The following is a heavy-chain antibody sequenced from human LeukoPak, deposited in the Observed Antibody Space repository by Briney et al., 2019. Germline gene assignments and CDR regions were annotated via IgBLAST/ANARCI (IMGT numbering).Heavy chain of an antibody. Sequence: GGSLRLSCAASEFTFSSYWMSWVRQAPGKVLEWVASIKQDGSEKYYVDSVKGRVTISRDNAKNSLYLQMNSLRAEDTAVYYCARVFGAGYSDYWGQGTLVTVSS. V-gene: IGHV3-7*01. J-gene: IGHJ4*02. CDR3: ARVFGAGYSDY. CDR1: EFTFSSYW. D-gene: IGHD4/OR15-4a*01. CDR2: IKQDGSEK.